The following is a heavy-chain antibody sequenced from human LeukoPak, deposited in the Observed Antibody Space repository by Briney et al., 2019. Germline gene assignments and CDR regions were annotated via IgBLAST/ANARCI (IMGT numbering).Heavy chain of an antibody. J-gene: IGHJ4*02. CDR1: GDSINSNPYS. Sequence: SETLSLTCTVSGDSINSNPYSWAWIRQPPGKGLEWIGSIYYSGRSYYKVSLKSRVIISLDTPNNQFSLKLSSVTAADTAVYYCARLSSLRYFDWSGGYFDYWGQGTLVTVSS. D-gene: IGHD3-9*01. V-gene: IGHV4-39*01. CDR2: IYYSGRS. CDR3: ARLSSLRYFDWSGGYFDY.